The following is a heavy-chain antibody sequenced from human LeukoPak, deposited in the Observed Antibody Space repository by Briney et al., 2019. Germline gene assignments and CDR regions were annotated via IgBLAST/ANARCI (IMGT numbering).Heavy chain of an antibody. D-gene: IGHD2-8*02. J-gene: IGHJ4*02. CDR3: ATYRQVLLPFES. Sequence: PGGSLRLSCAASGFTFSSYWMHWVRQAPGKGLVWVSRINSDGSRTSYADSVKGRFSISRDNAKNTLYLQMNSLRAEDTAIYYCATYRQVLLPFESWGQGTLVTVSS. V-gene: IGHV3-74*01. CDR1: GFTFSSYW. CDR2: INSDGSRT.